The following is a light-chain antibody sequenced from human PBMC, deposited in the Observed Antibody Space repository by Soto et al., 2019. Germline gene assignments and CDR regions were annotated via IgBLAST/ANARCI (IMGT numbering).Light chain of an antibody. CDR1: QTVSSN. Sequence: MTQSPATLSVSPGGRDTLSCRTNQTVSSNLSWYQQKPGQAPRLLIYGASTRATGIPARFSGGGCGTTFTLTISSLEPEDFAVYYCQQRSNWPLNFGGGTKVVI. V-gene: IGKV3-15*01. CDR3: QQRSNWPLN. J-gene: IGKJ4*01. CDR2: GAS.